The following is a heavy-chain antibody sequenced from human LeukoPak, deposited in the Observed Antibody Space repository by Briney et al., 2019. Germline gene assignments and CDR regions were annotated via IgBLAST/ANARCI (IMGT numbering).Heavy chain of an antibody. CDR1: GGSISSGSYY. V-gene: IGHV4-61*02. CDR3: ATGFGGVIVS. D-gene: IGHD3-16*02. Sequence: ASETLSLTCTVSGGSISSGSYYWSWIRQPAGKGLEWIGRIYTSGSTNYNPSLKSRVTISVDTSKNQFSLKLSSVTAADTAVYYCATGFGGVIVSWGQGTLVTVSS. CDR2: IYTSGST. J-gene: IGHJ4*02.